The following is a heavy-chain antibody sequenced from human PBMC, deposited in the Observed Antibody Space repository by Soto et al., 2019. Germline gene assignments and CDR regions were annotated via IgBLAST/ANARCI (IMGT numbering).Heavy chain of an antibody. CDR1: GLPSTGFE. J-gene: IGHJ4*02. CDR3: TSRPSGMTYHAVFDF. D-gene: IGHD2-21*02. CDR2: ISASGDTV. Sequence: EERLVESGGRFLQPGGSLRLSCVASGLPSTGFEMNWVRQAPGKGLEWVSYISASGDTVYYADSVKGRFTISRDNARNSLFLQMDSLRAEDTAVYYCTSRPSGMTYHAVFDFWGQGTLVTVSS. V-gene: IGHV3-48*03.